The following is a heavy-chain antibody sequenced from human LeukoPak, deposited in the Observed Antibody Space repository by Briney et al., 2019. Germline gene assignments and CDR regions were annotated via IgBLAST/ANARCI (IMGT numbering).Heavy chain of an antibody. CDR1: GGSISGYY. J-gene: IGHJ4*02. V-gene: IGHV4-59*08. D-gene: IGHD2-21*02. CDR3: ARHAYCGGDCYLLDY. Sequence: SETLSLTCTVSGGSISGYYWSWIRQPPGKGLEWIGYIHYSGSTNYNPSLKSRVTISVDTSRGQFSLKLSSVTAADTAVYYCARHAYCGGDCYLLDYWGQGTLVTVSS. CDR2: IHYSGST.